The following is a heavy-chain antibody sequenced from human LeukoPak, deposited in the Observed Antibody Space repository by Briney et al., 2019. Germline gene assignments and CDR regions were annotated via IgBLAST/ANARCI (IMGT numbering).Heavy chain of an antibody. Sequence: GGSLRLSCTASGFSFSDYFXXXXXQAPXXXLXXXXXXXXXGGTXXXXDSXXXXFXXXXDNAKNSLYLHMNSLRADDTAVYYXARDPGSYDYWGQGTLVTVSS. CDR2: XXXXGGTX. V-gene: IGHV3-11*01. CDR3: ARDPGSYDY. CDR1: GFSFSDYF. D-gene: IGHD3-10*01. J-gene: IGHJ4*02.